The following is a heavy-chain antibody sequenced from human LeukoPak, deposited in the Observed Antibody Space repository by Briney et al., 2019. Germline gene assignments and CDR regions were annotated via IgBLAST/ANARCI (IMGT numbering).Heavy chain of an antibody. CDR2: IYSGGST. Sequence: PGGSLRLSCAASGFTVSSNYMSWVRQAPGKGLEWVSVIYSGGSTYYADSVKGRFTISRDNSKNTLYLQMNSLRAEDTAVYYCARQYVQLWSHFDYWGQGTLVTVSS. V-gene: IGHV3-53*01. J-gene: IGHJ4*02. D-gene: IGHD5-18*01. CDR3: ARQYVQLWSHFDY. CDR1: GFTVSSNY.